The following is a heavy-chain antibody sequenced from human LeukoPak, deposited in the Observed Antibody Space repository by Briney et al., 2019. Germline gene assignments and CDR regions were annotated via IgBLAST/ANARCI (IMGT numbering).Heavy chain of an antibody. CDR3: ARVKGSWTFDY. Sequence: SETLSLTCTVSGDSIRNYYWSWIRQPAGKGLEWIGRIYTSWSTNYNPSLRSRVTMSVDKSKNQSSLNLSSLTAADTAVYYCARVKGSWTFDYWGQGTLVTVSS. V-gene: IGHV4-4*07. D-gene: IGHD6-13*01. J-gene: IGHJ4*02. CDR2: IYTSWST. CDR1: GDSIRNYY.